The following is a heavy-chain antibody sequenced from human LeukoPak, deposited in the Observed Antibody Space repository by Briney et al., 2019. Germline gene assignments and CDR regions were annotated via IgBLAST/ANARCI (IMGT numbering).Heavy chain of an antibody. CDR2: ISHSGST. Sequence: PSETLSLTCTVYGGSFSDYHWSWIRQPPGKGLEWIGEISHSGSTYYNPSLMGRVTMSVDTSKNQFSLKLSSVSAADTAVYYCARARGPTVLYYFDYWGQGALVTVSS. J-gene: IGHJ4*02. D-gene: IGHD4-11*01. CDR1: GGSFSDYH. CDR3: ARARGPTVLYYFDY. V-gene: IGHV4-34*01.